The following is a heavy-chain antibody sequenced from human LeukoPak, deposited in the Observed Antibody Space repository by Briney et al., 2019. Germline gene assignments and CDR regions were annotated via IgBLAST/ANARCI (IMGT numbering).Heavy chain of an antibody. CDR3: AKAWTYRFDP. Sequence: GGSLRLSCAASGFTFTSYPMTWVRQAPGKGLEWVSAISGSGDSTYYADSVKGRFTISRDNSKNTLYLQMNSLRADDTAVYYCAKAWTYRFDPWGQGTLVTVSS. V-gene: IGHV3-23*01. D-gene: IGHD3/OR15-3a*01. J-gene: IGHJ5*02. CDR2: ISGSGDST. CDR1: GFTFTSYP.